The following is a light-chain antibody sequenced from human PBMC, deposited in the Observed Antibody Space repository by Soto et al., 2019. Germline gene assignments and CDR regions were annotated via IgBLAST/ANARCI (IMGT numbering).Light chain of an antibody. CDR3: QQYGSSPWT. V-gene: IGKV3-20*01. CDR2: GAS. J-gene: IGKJ1*01. CDR1: QSVSSSY. Sequence: EIVLTQSPGTLSLSPGERATLSCRASQSVSSSYLAWYQQKPGQAPRLLIYGASSRANGNPDRFSGSGSGTDFPLTINRLEPEDFAVYYCQQYGSSPWTFGQGTKVEIK.